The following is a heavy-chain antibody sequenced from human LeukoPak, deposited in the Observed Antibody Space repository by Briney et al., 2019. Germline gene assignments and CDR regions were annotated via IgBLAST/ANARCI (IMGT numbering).Heavy chain of an antibody. CDR2: FYSSGNT. D-gene: IGHD2-15*01. CDR1: GGSMSNYF. V-gene: IGHV4-4*07. Sequence: SETLSLTCLVSGGSMSNYFWSWIRQPAGKGLEWIGRFYSSGNTNYNPSLKSRVTISVDTSKNQFSLKLSSVTAADTAVYYCARSVVVVATITHNWFDPWGQGTLVTVSS. J-gene: IGHJ5*02. CDR3: ARSVVVVATITHNWFDP.